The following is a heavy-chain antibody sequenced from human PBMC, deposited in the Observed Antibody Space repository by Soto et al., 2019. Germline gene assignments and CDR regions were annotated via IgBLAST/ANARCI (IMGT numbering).Heavy chain of an antibody. V-gene: IGHV1-69*02. Sequence: GASVKVSCKASGGTFSRYTISWARQAPGQRLEWKGRIIPILGIANYAQKFQGRVTITADKSTSTAYMELSSLRSEDTAVYYCASPSPRNYYDSSGYSLRAFDIWGQGTMVTVSS. CDR1: GGTFSRYT. CDR2: IIPILGIA. D-gene: IGHD3-22*01. J-gene: IGHJ3*02. CDR3: ASPSPRNYYDSSGYSLRAFDI.